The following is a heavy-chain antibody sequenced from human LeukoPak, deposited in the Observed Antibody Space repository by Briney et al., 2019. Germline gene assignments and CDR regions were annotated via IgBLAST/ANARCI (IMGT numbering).Heavy chain of an antibody. CDR3: VKHPSYYYDSSGSETEFDY. V-gene: IGHV3-30*18. CDR1: GFTFSSYG. CDR2: ISYDGSNK. Sequence: PGGSLRLSCAASGFTFSSYGMPWVRQAPGKGLEWEAVISYDGSNKYYADSVKGRFTISRDNSKNTLYLQMNSLRAEDTAIYYCVKHPSYYYDSSGSETEFDYWGQGTLVTVSS. J-gene: IGHJ4*02. D-gene: IGHD3-22*01.